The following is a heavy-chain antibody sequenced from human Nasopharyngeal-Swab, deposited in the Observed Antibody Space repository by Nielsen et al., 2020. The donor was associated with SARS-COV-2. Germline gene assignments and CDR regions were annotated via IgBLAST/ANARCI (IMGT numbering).Heavy chain of an antibody. CDR3: ATSIVATSPDY. Sequence: LSLTCAASGFTFSSYWMSWVRQAPGKGLEWVANIKQDGSEKYYVDSVKGRFTISRDNAKNSLYLQMNSLRAEDTAVYYCATSIVATSPDYWGQGTLVTVSS. D-gene: IGHD5-12*01. CDR1: GFTFSSYW. CDR2: IKQDGSEK. V-gene: IGHV3-7*01. J-gene: IGHJ4*02.